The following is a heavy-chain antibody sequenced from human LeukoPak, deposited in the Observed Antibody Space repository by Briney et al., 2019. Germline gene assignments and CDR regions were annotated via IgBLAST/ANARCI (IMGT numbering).Heavy chain of an antibody. J-gene: IGHJ3*02. CDR1: GGSISSYY. V-gene: IGHV4-59*01. Sequence: SETLSLTCTVSGGSISSYYWSWIRQPPGKGLEWIGYIYYSGSTNYNPSLKSRVTISVDTSKNQFSLKLSSVTAADTAVYYCARDRDYDILTGYYLAFDIWGQGTMVTVSS. CDR2: IYYSGST. CDR3: ARDRDYDILTGYYLAFDI. D-gene: IGHD3-9*01.